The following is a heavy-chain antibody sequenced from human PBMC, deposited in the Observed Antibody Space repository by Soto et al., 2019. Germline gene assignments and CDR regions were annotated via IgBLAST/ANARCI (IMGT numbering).Heavy chain of an antibody. CDR2: ISTSGNTI. V-gene: IGHV3-11*01. CDR3: ARENVAARTDY. CDR1: GFTFRDYY. J-gene: IGHJ4*02. Sequence: QVQLVESGGGLVKPGGSLRLSCAASGFTFRDYYMSWIRQAPGKGLEWVSYISTSGNTIYYADSVKGRFTLSRDNAKNSLYLQMNRLRVEDTAVYYCARENVAARTDYWGLGALVTVSS. D-gene: IGHD6-6*01.